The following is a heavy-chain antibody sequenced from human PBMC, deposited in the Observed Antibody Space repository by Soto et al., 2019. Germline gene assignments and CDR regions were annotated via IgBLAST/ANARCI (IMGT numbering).Heavy chain of an antibody. V-gene: IGHV3-9*01. D-gene: IGHD2-15*01. CDR2: ISWNSGSI. J-gene: IGHJ6*02. CDR3: AKDIGCSGGSCYSRSYYYYGMDV. CDR1: GFTFDDYA. Sequence: EVQLLESGGGLVQPGRSLRLSCAASGFTFDDYAMHWVGQAPGKGLEWVSGISWNSGSIGYADSVKGRFTISRDNAKNSLYLQMNSLRAEDTALYYCAKDIGCSGGSCYSRSYYYYGMDVWGQGTTVTVSS.